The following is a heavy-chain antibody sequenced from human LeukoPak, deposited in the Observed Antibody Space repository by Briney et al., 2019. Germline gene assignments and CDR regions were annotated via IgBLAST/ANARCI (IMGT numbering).Heavy chain of an antibody. CDR3: ARHGAAVAGGRGLSYYYYGMDV. J-gene: IGHJ6*02. V-gene: IGHV4-39*01. Sequence: SETLSLTCTVSGGSISSSSYYWGWIRQPPGKGLEWIGSIYYSGSTYYNPSLKSRVTISVDTSKNQFSLKLSSVTAADTAVYYCARHGAAVAGGRGLSYYYYGMDVWGQGTTVTVSS. CDR2: IYYSGST. D-gene: IGHD6-19*01. CDR1: GGSISSSSYY.